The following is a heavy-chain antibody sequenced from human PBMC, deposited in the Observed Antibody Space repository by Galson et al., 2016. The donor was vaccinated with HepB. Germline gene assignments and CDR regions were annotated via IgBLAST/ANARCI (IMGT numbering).Heavy chain of an antibody. Sequence: LSLTCNVSGGSISSGNFYWSWIRQPAGKGLEWIGRIHSSGRAHYSPFLKSRVTISSDTSTNQFSLNLRSVTAADTALYYCARASSGGYSGYDSSFYYFDCWGQGTLATVSS. D-gene: IGHD5-12*01. CDR3: ARASSGGYSGYDSSFYYFDC. CDR2: IHSSGRA. J-gene: IGHJ4*02. CDR1: GGSISSGNFY. V-gene: IGHV4-61*02.